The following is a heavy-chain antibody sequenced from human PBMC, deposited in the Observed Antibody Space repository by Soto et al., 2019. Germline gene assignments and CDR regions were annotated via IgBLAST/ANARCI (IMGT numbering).Heavy chain of an antibody. CDR3: ARSRYGDNFDY. D-gene: IGHD4-17*01. CDR1: GYTFTSYD. CDR2: MNPNSGNT. V-gene: IGHV1-8*01. J-gene: IGHJ4*02. Sequence: QVQLVQSVAEVKKPGASVKVSCKASGYTFTSYDINWVRQANGQGLEWMGWMNPNSGNTGYGKTLQGRVTITRNTSRSTAYMQLCSLISEHQGEYHCARSRYGDNFDYWGQGTLVTVSS.